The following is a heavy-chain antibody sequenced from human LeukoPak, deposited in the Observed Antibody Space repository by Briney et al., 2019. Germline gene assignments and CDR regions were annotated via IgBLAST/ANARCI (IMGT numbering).Heavy chain of an antibody. Sequence: ASVKVSCKASGYIFTGYYMHWVRQAPGQGLEWVGWINPNSGGTNYAQKFQGRVTMTRDTSISTAYMELSRLRSDDTAVYYCARDLRFVVAVAATSAFDIWGQGTMVTVSS. J-gene: IGHJ3*02. CDR1: GYIFTGYY. CDR2: INPNSGGT. V-gene: IGHV1-2*02. CDR3: ARDLRFVVAVAATSAFDI. D-gene: IGHD2-15*01.